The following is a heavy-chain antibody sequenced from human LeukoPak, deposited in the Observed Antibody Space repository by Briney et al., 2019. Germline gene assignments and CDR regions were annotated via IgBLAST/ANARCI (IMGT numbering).Heavy chain of an antibody. D-gene: IGHD3-16*02. J-gene: IGHJ4*02. CDR1: GYFISSGYY. V-gene: IGHV4-61*01. Sequence: SETLSLTCTVSGYFISSGYYWGWIRQPPGKGLDWIGYIYYSGSTNYNPSLKSRVTISVDTSKNQFSLKLSSVTAADTAVYYCARNGDYVWGSYRYPVPYYFDYWGQGTLVTVSS. CDR2: IYYSGST. CDR3: ARNGDYVWGSYRYPVPYYFDY.